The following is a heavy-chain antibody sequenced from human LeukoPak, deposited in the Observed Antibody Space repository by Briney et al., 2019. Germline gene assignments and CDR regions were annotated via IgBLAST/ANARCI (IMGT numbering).Heavy chain of an antibody. CDR1: GGSIGSSYYY. V-gene: IGHV4-39*01. D-gene: IGHD2-21*02. J-gene: IGHJ6*02. Sequence: SETLSLTCTVSGGSIGSSYYYWGWIRQPPGKGLEWIGSIYDSGSTYYNPSLKSRVTISVDTSKNQFSLKLSSVTAADTAVYYCARGGDFYYYGMDVWGQGTTVTVSS. CDR2: IYDSGST. CDR3: ARGGDFYYYGMDV.